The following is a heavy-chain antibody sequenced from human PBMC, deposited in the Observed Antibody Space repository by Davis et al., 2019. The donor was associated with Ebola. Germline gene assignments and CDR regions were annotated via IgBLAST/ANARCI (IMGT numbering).Heavy chain of an antibody. Sequence: GESLKIPCAASGFTFSPYTMNCVRQAPWKGLEWVSSITSSSSHTYYADSVKGRFTISRDNAKNSLFLQMNSLRAEDTAVYYCARGITMVRGIADFDSWGQGTLVTVSS. J-gene: IGHJ4*02. CDR3: ARGITMVRGIADFDS. CDR2: ITSSSSHT. CDR1: GFTFSPYT. D-gene: IGHD3-10*01. V-gene: IGHV3-21*01.